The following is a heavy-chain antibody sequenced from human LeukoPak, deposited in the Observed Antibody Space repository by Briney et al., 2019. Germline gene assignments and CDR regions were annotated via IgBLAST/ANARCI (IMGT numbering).Heavy chain of an antibody. CDR3: ARNCSSTNCFPWDY. Sequence: GASVKVSCKASGYTFTNYGISWVRQAPGQGLEWMGWISAYNGNANYAKKFQGRVTMTTDTSTSTAYMELRSLRSDDTAVYYCARNCSSTNCFPWDYWGQGTLVTVSS. J-gene: IGHJ4*02. V-gene: IGHV1-18*01. CDR2: ISAYNGNA. CDR1: GYTFTNYG. D-gene: IGHD2-2*01.